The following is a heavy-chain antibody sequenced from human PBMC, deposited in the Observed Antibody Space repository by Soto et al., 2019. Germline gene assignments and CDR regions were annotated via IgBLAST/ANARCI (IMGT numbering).Heavy chain of an antibody. J-gene: IGHJ4*02. Sequence: VGSLRLSCAASGFTFSSYAMSWVRQAPGKGLEWVSAISGSGGSTYYADSVKGRFTISRDNSKNTLYLQMNSLRAEDTAVYYCAKAQDGSYSMGYWGQGTLVTVSS. D-gene: IGHD1-26*01. CDR2: ISGSGGST. CDR3: AKAQDGSYSMGY. CDR1: GFTFSSYA. V-gene: IGHV3-23*01.